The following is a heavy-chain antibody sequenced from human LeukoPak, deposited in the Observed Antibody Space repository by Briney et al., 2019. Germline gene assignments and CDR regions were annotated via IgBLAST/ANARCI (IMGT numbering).Heavy chain of an antibody. CDR3: ARDISRLPTY. V-gene: IGHV3-30-3*01. CDR2: ISYDGSNK. D-gene: IGHD5-18*01. CDR1: GFTFSSYA. Sequence: GGSLRLSCAASGFTFSSYAMHWVRQAPGKGLEWVAVISYDGSNKYYADSVKGRFTISRDNSKNTLYLQMNSLRAEDTAVYYCARDISRLPTYWGQGTLVTVSS. J-gene: IGHJ4*02.